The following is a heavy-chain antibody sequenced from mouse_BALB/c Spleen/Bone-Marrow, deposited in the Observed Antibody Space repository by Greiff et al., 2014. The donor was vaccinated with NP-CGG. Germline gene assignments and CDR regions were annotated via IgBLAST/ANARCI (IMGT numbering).Heavy chain of an antibody. D-gene: IGHD1-1*01. CDR1: GFSLTDFG. V-gene: IGHV2-6-5*01. CDR2: ICGGGST. CDR3: AKHTLRYYAMDY. Sequence: QVQLQQSGPGLVSPSQSLSITCTVSGFSLTDFGVSWIRQPPGKGLEWLGVICGGGSTYYNSSLKSRLSISKDNSKSQVFLKMNNLKTDDTAMYYCAKHTLRYYAMDYWGQGTSVTVSS. J-gene: IGHJ4*01.